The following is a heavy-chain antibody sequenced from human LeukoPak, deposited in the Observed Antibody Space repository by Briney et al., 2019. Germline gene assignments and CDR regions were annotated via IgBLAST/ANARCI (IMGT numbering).Heavy chain of an antibody. Sequence: GASVKVSRKASGGTFSSYAISWVRQAPGQGLEWMGGIIPIFGTANYAQKFQGRVTITADESTSTAYMELSSLRSEDTAVYYCARDRKSYYYYYGMDVWGQGTTVTVSS. CDR1: GGTFSSYA. V-gene: IGHV1-69*13. CDR3: ARDRKSYYYYYGMDV. J-gene: IGHJ6*02. CDR2: IIPIFGTA.